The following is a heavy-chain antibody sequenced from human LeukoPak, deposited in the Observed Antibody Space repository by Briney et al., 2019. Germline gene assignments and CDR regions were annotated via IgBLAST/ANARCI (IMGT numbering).Heavy chain of an antibody. J-gene: IGHJ6*04. V-gene: IGHV1-18*04. CDR3: ARGKLGGINYYDLDV. CDR2: ISAYNGNT. Sequence: ASVKVSCKASGYTFTSYGISWVRQAPGQGLEWMGWISAYNGNTNYAQKLQGRVTMTTDTSTSTAYMELRSLRSDDTAVYYCARGKLGGINYYDLDVWGKGTTVIVSS. D-gene: IGHD3-16*01. CDR1: GYTFTSYG.